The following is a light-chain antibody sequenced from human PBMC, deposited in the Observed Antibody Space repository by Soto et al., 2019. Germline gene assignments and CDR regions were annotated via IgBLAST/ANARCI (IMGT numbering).Light chain of an antibody. CDR2: AAS. J-gene: IGKJ5*01. CDR1: QSISRN. V-gene: IGKV1-39*01. CDR3: QQSYTTASIT. Sequence: DIQMTQSPSSLSASVGDRVTITCRASQSISRNLNWYQHKPGKAPKLLIYAASSLQNGVPSRFSGGGSGTDFTISISSLQPEDFGTYYCQQSYTTASITFGHGTRLEIK.